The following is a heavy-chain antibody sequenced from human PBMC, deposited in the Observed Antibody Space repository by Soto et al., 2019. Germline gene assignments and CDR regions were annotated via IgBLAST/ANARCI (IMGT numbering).Heavy chain of an antibody. D-gene: IGHD2-15*01. V-gene: IGHV4-39*01. CDR3: ASQPRVGVSWCDP. Sequence: SETLSLTCTVSGGSISSSSYYWGWIRQPPGKGLEWIGSIYYSGSTYYNPSLKSRVTISVDTSKNQFSLKLSSVTAADTAVYYCASQPRVGVSWCDPWGQGTLVTVSS. J-gene: IGHJ5*02. CDR1: GGSISSSSYY. CDR2: IYYSGST.